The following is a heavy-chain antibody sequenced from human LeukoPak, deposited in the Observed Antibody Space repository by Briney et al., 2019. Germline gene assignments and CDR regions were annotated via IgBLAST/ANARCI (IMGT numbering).Heavy chain of an antibody. CDR3: ASIPRYDSSGDYYFDY. J-gene: IGHJ4*02. Sequence: SETLSLTCAVYGGSFSGYYWSWIRQPPGKGLEWIGEINHSGSTNYNPSLKSRVTISVDTSKNQFSLKLSSVTAADTAVYYCASIPRYDSSGDYYFDYWGQGTLVTVSS. CDR2: INHSGST. CDR1: GGSFSGYY. D-gene: IGHD3-22*01. V-gene: IGHV4-34*01.